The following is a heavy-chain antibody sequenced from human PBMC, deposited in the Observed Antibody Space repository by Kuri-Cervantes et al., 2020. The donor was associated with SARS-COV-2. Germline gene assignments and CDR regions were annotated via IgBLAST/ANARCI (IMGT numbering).Heavy chain of an antibody. V-gene: IGHV4-59*12. D-gene: IGHD3-3*01. CDR2: IYYSGST. CDR3: ARGVPGYYDFWSGYSTRWFDP. CDR1: GGSISSYY. Sequence: GSLRLSCTVSGGSISSYYWSWIRQPPGKGLEWIGYIYYSGSTNYNPSLKSRVTISVDTSRNQFSLKLSSVTAADTAVYYCARGVPGYYDFWSGYSTRWFDPWGQGTLVTVSS. J-gene: IGHJ5*02.